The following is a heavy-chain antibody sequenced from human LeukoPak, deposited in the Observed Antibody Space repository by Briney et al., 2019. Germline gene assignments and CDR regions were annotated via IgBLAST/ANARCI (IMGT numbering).Heavy chain of an antibody. J-gene: IGHJ3*02. Sequence: GGSLRLSCAASGFTFSSYGMHRVRQAPGKGLEWVAVIWYGGSNKYYADSVKGRFTISRDNSKNTLYLQMNSLRAEDTAVYYCAKGQQLSTRGAFDIWGQGTMVTVSS. CDR1: GFTFSSYG. V-gene: IGHV3-30*02. CDR2: IWYGGSNK. CDR3: AKGQQLSTRGAFDI. D-gene: IGHD6-13*01.